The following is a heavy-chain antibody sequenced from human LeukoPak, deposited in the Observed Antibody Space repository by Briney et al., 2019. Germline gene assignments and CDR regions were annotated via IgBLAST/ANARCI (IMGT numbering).Heavy chain of an antibody. V-gene: IGHV3-30*04. J-gene: IGHJ6*03. CDR1: GFTFSNYA. CDR2: ISYDGTNK. Sequence: GGSLRLSCAASGFTFSNYAMHWVRQAPDQGLEWVAVISYDGTNKYYADSVKGRFTISRDNSKNTLYLQMNSLRAEDTAVYYCARGRSGDGYNWYYYYYMDVWGKGTTVTVSS. D-gene: IGHD5-24*01. CDR3: ARGRSGDGYNWYYYYYMDV.